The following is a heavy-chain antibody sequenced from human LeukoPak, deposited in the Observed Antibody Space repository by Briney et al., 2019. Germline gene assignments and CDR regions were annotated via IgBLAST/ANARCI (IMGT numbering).Heavy chain of an antibody. V-gene: IGHV4-59*01. CDR3: ARAVRNYYYGMDV. D-gene: IGHD1-14*01. CDR1: GGSISSYY. CDR2: IYYSRST. J-gene: IGHJ6*02. Sequence: SETLSLTCTVSGGSISSYYWSWIRQPPGKGLEWIGYIYYSRSTNYNPSLKSRVTISVDTSKNQFSLKLSSVAAADTAVYYCARAVRNYYYGMDVWGQGTTVTVSS.